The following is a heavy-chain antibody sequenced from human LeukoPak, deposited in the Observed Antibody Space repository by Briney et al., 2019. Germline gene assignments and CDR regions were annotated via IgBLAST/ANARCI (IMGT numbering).Heavy chain of an antibody. J-gene: IGHJ4*02. CDR3: ARDLSGYSGYED. D-gene: IGHD5-12*01. CDR2: INHSGST. Sequence: SETLSLTCAVYGGSFSGYYWSWIRQPPGKGLEWIGEINHSGSTNYNPSLKSRVTISVDTSKNQFSLKLSSVTAADTAVYYCARDLSGYSGYEDWGQGTLVTVSS. CDR1: GGSFSGYY. V-gene: IGHV4-34*01.